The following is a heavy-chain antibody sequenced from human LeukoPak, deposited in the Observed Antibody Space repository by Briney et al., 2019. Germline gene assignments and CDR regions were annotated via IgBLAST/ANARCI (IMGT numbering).Heavy chain of an antibody. CDR3: ARDFSGYSYGRPPDY. CDR2: IIPILGIA. J-gene: IGHJ4*02. CDR1: GGTFSSYT. Sequence: SVKVSCKASGGTFSSYTISWVRQAPGQGLEWMGRIIPILGIAKYAQKFQGRVTITADKSTSTAYMELSSLRSEDTAVYYCARDFSGYSYGRPPDYWGQGTLVTVSS. D-gene: IGHD5-18*01. V-gene: IGHV1-69*04.